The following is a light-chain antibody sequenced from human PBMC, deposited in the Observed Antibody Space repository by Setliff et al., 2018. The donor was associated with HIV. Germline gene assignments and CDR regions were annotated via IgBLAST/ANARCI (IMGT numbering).Light chain of an antibody. CDR3: SSYTSSNAQV. CDR1: SSDVGSYNF. V-gene: IGLV2-14*02. Sequence: QSVLTQPASVPGSPGQSITISCTGTSSDVGSYNFVSWYQQHPGKVPKLMIYEVTNRPSGVSNRFSGSKSDNTASLTISGLQAEDEADYYCSSYTSSNAQVFGTGTKVTVL. J-gene: IGLJ1*01. CDR2: EVT.